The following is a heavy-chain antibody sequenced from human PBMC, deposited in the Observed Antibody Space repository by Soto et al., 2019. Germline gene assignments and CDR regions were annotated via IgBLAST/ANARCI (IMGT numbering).Heavy chain of an antibody. CDR3: ARVIDYYDSSGYYYGGGFDY. CDR2: ISAYNGNT. CDR1: GYTFTSYG. D-gene: IGHD3-22*01. Sequence: ASVKVSCKASGYTFTSYGISWVRQAPGQGLEWMGWISAYNGNTNYAQKLQGRVTMTTGTSTSTAYMELRSLRSDDTAVYYCARVIDYYDSSGYYYGGGFDYWGQGTLVTVSS. J-gene: IGHJ4*02. V-gene: IGHV1-18*01.